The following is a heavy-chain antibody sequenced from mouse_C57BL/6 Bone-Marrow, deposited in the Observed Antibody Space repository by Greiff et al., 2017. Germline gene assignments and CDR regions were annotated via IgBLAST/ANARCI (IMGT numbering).Heavy chain of an antibody. Sequence: VQLQQSGAELVRPGASVKLSCTASGFNIKDDSMHWVKQRPEQGLEWIGWIDPENGDTEYASKFQGKATITADTSSNTAYLQLSSLTSEDTAVYYCTTYYGSSYDWYFDVWGTGTTVTVSS. J-gene: IGHJ1*03. CDR3: TTYYGSSYDWYFDV. V-gene: IGHV14-4*01. CDR1: GFNIKDDS. CDR2: IDPENGDT. D-gene: IGHD1-1*01.